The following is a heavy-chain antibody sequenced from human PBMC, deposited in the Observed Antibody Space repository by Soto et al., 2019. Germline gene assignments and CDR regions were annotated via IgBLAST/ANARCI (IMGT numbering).Heavy chain of an antibody. CDR1: GFTFDDYA. CDR3: AKDSVAVALTNWFDP. Sequence: GGSLRLSCAASGFTFDDYAMHWVRQAPGKGLEWVSGISWNSGSIGYADSVKGRFTISRDNAKNSLYLQMNSLRAGDTALYYCAKDSVAVALTNWFDPWGQGTLVTVSS. V-gene: IGHV3-9*01. J-gene: IGHJ5*02. CDR2: ISWNSGSI. D-gene: IGHD6-19*01.